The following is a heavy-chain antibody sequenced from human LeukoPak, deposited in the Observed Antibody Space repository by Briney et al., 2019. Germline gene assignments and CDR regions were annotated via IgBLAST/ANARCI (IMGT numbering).Heavy chain of an antibody. Sequence: GGSLRLSCAASGFTFRTYAMKWGRQAPGKGLGWVAVISDDSSNKYYAESVKSQFTISRDNSENTLYRQMNSLRAENTAVYYCARGFATTAFDYWGQGTLVTVSS. CDR1: GFTFRTYA. J-gene: IGHJ4*02. CDR3: ARGFATTAFDY. D-gene: IGHD4-17*01. CDR2: ISDDSSNK. V-gene: IGHV3-30*04.